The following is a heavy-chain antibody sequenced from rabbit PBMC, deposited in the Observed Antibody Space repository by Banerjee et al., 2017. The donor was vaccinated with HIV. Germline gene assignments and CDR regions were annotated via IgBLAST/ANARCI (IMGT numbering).Heavy chain of an antibody. CDR3: AREYGASSYNL. J-gene: IGHJ4*01. CDR2: IYTGDGSA. CDR1: GFDLSSYW. Sequence: QEQLEESGGGLVKPEGSLTLTCKASGFDLSSYWMNWVRQAPGKGLEWIGCIYTGDGSAYYASWAKGRFTISKTSSTTVTLQMTSLTAADTATYFCAREYGASSYNLWGQGTLVTVS. V-gene: IGHV1S45*01. D-gene: IGHD8-1*01.